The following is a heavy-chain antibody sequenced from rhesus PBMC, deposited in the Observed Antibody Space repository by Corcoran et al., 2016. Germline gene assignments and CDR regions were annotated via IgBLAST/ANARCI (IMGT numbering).Heavy chain of an antibody. J-gene: IGHJ5-1*01. Sequence: QVQLQESGPGLVKPLETLSLTCAVSGGSISSNYWSWIRQPPGKGLEWIGYIYGSAASPVYSPSLQSRVTLSIDTSKNQFSLKLSSVTAADTAVYFCARHLGSSYGWRFDVWGAGVLVTVSS. V-gene: IGHV4S11*01. CDR1: GGSISSNY. D-gene: IGHD6-43*01. CDR2: IYGSAASP. CDR3: ARHLGSSYGWRFDV.